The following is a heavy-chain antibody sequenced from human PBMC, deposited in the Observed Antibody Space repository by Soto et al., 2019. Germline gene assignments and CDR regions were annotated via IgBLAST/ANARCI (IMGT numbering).Heavy chain of an antibody. J-gene: IGHJ6*02. CDR3: ARDAYCGGDCYSPTGGYYYGMDV. V-gene: IGHV4-30-4*01. D-gene: IGHD2-21*02. CDR1: GGSISSGDYY. Sequence: QVQLQESGPGLVKPSQTLSLTCTVSGGSISSGDYYWSWIRQPPGKGLEWIGYIYYSGSTYYNPSLKSRVTISVDTSKNQFSLKLSSVTAADTAVYYCARDAYCGGDCYSPTGGYYYGMDVWGQGTTVTVSS. CDR2: IYYSGST.